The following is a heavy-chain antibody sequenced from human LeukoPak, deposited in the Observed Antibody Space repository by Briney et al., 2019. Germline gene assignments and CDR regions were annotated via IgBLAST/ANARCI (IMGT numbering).Heavy chain of an antibody. CDR2: ISGSGGTT. Sequence: PGGSLRLSCATSGFTFSNYAVSWVRQAPGKGLEWVSSISGSGGTTFYADSVKGRFTISRDHSKSTLYLQMNSLRAEDTAVYYCAKDPYRASSGLVDYWGQGTLVTVSS. V-gene: IGHV3-23*01. D-gene: IGHD5-12*01. CDR1: GFTFSNYA. J-gene: IGHJ4*02. CDR3: AKDPYRASSGLVDY.